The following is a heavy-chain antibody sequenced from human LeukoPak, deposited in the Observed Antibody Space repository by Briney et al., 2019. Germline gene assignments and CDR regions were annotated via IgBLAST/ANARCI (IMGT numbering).Heavy chain of an antibody. CDR2: ISGSGGTT. V-gene: IGHV3-23*01. J-gene: IGHJ4*02. CDR1: GFTFSTYA. D-gene: IGHD1-26*01. CDR3: AKNDPIVGATYFDY. Sequence: GGSLRLSCAASGFTFSTYAITWVRQAPGKGLEWVSTISGSGGTTYYADSVKGRFTISRDNSRNTLYLQLNSLRADDTAVYYCAKNDPIVGATYFDYWGQGTLVTVSS.